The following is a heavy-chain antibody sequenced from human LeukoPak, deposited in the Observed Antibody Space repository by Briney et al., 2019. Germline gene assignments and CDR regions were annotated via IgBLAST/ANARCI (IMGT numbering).Heavy chain of an antibody. Sequence: PGGSLRLSCAASGFTVSSNYMSWVRQAPGKGLEWVSVIYSGGSTYYADSVKGRFTISRDNSKNTLYLQMNSLRAADTAVYYCARAARLVPFDYWGQGTLVTVSS. J-gene: IGHJ4*02. CDR1: GFTVSSNY. D-gene: IGHD3-9*01. CDR3: ARAARLVPFDY. V-gene: IGHV3-53*01. CDR2: IYSGGST.